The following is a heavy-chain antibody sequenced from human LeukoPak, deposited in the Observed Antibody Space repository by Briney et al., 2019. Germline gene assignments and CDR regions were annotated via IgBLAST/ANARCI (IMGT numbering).Heavy chain of an antibody. Sequence: SETLSLTCTVSGGSISSSSYYWGWIRQPPGKGLEWIGSIYYSGSTYYNPSLKSRVTISVDTSKNQFSLKLSSVTAADTAVYYCARGSPYYYDSSGHRGSLVCAFDIWGQGTMVTVSS. J-gene: IGHJ3*02. CDR3: ARGSPYYYDSSGHRGSLVCAFDI. CDR1: GGSISSSSYY. V-gene: IGHV4-39*07. D-gene: IGHD3-22*01. CDR2: IYYSGST.